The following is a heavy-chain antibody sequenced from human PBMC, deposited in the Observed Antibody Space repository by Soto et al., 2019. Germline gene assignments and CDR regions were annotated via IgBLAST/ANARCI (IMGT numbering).Heavy chain of an antibody. D-gene: IGHD1-26*01. CDR3: ARDGATTGHWDY. CDR2: ISVSSSTI. V-gene: IGHV3-48*02. CDR1: GFTFSTFS. J-gene: IGHJ4*02. Sequence: EVQLVESGGDLVQPGGSLRLSCAASGFTFSTFSMNWVRQAPGKGLEWISYISVSSSTIHYADSVKGRVTISRDNAKSSLYLQMDSLRDEDTAVYYCARDGATTGHWDYWGQGTLVTVSS.